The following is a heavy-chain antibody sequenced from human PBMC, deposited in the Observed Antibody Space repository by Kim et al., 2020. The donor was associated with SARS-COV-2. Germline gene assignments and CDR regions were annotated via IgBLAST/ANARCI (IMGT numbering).Heavy chain of an antibody. D-gene: IGHD6-19*01. V-gene: IGHV3-20*01. Sequence: GGSLRLSCAASGFTFDDYGMSWVRQAPGKGLEWVSGINWNGGSTGYADSVKGRFTISRDNAKNSLYLQMNSLRAEDTALYHCARVEGIAVVGSVSLWGQGTLVTVSS. CDR1: GFTFDDYG. CDR3: ARVEGIAVVGSVSL. J-gene: IGHJ4*02. CDR2: INWNGGST.